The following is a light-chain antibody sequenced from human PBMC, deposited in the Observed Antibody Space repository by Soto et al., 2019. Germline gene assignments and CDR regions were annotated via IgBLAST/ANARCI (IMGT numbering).Light chain of an antibody. Sequence: QSALTQPASVSGSPGQSITISCTGTSSDVGGYNYVSWYQLHPGKAPKLMIYEVNNRPSGVSNRFSGSKSGNTASLTISGLQAEDEADYYCSSYASSSTPHYVFGTGTKLTVL. CDR1: SSDVGGYNY. J-gene: IGLJ1*01. V-gene: IGLV2-14*01. CDR3: SSYASSSTPHYV. CDR2: EVN.